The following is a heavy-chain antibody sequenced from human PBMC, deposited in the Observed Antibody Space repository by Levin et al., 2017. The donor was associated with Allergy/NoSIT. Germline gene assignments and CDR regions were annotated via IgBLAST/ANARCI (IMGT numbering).Heavy chain of an antibody. J-gene: IGHJ5*02. CDR1: GGSFSGYY. D-gene: IGHD3-10*01. CDR2: INHSGST. CDR3: ARGLSSVTMVRGAPKAPFDP. V-gene: IGHV4-34*01. Sequence: KASETLSLTCAVYGGSFSGYYWSWIRQPPGKGLEWIGEINHSGSTNYNPSPKSRVTISVDTSKNQFSLKLSSVTAADTAVYYCARGLSSVTMVRGAPKAPFDPWGQGTLVTVSS.